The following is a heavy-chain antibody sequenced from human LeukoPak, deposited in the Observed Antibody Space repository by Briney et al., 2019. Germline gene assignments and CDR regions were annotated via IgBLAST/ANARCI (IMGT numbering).Heavy chain of an antibody. CDR2: ISGGGGST. Sequence: GGSLRLSCVASGFTFSNYVMSWVRQAPGKGLEWLSAISGGGGSTNYADSVKGRFTISRDNAKNTVYLQMNSLRGVDTAVYYCAKHRGAIAMIRGVTIPFDPWGQGTLVTVSS. J-gene: IGHJ5*02. D-gene: IGHD3-10*01. CDR1: GFTFSNYV. CDR3: AKHRGAIAMIRGVTIPFDP. V-gene: IGHV3-23*01.